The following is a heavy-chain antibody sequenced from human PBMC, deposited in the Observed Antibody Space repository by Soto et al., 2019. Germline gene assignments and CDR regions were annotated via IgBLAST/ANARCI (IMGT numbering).Heavy chain of an antibody. CDR1: GGSVDSSY. CDR2: IFSSGTT. D-gene: IGHD1-20*01. V-gene: IGHV4-4*07. J-gene: IGHJ5*02. CDR3: ARELVSYNSNWFDP. Sequence: PSETLSLTCSVSGGSVDSSYCTWIRQPAGKGLEWIGRIFSSGTTNYNPSLKSRLTLSVDTSKNMISLKLISVTAADTATYYCARELVSYNSNWFDPWGRGTVVTVSS.